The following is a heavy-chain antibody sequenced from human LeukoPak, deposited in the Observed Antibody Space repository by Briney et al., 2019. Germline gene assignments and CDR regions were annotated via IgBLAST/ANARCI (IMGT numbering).Heavy chain of an antibody. CDR3: ARLIITSDDAY. D-gene: IGHD3-16*01. J-gene: IGHJ4*02. CDR1: GFTFSRSS. CDR2: ISSNGGTI. V-gene: IGHV3-48*01. Sequence: GGSLRLSCVASGFTFSRSSLNWVRQAPGKGLEWLSCISSNGGTIYYADSVKGRFTISRDNVNNSLHLEMNSLRAEDTAVYYCARLIITSDDAYWGQGTLVTVSS.